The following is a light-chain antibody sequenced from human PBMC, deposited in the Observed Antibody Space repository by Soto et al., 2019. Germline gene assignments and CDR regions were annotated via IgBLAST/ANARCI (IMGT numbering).Light chain of an antibody. CDR1: SSNIGAGYD. J-gene: IGLJ1*01. Sequence: QSVLTQPPSVSGAPGQRVTISCTGSSSNIGAGYDVHWYQQLPGTAPKLLIYGNNNRPSGVPDRFSGSKSGTSASLAITGLQAEDEADYYSQSYDSSLSGYVFGTGTQLTVL. CDR3: QSYDSSLSGYV. CDR2: GNN. V-gene: IGLV1-40*01.